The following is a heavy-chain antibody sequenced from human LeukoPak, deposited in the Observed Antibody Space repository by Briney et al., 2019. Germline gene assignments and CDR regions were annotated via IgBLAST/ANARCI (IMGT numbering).Heavy chain of an antibody. CDR3: ARSAGAGSYASFDP. CDR2: MYYSGTST. J-gene: IGHJ5*02. Sequence: SETLSLTCTVSGGSISGHHLTWIRQPPGKGLEWIGYMYYSGTSTNYNPSLKSRVTISVDTSKNQFSLELSSVTAADTAVYYCARSAGAGSYASFDPWGQGTQVTVSS. V-gene: IGHV4-59*08. D-gene: IGHD3-10*01. CDR1: GGSISGHH.